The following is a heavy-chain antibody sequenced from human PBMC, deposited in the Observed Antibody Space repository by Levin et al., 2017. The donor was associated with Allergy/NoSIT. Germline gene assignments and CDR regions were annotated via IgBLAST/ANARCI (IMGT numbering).Heavy chain of an antibody. V-gene: IGHV3-15*01. Sequence: PGGSLRLSCAASGFSLSNSWLNWVRQAPGKGLEWIGRISSKPDGAATDYAAPLKGRFTISRDDSANTLYLQMNSLKVDDTATYYCTTQFQSWRQGTLVTVSS. CDR3: TTQFQS. CDR1: GFSLSNSW. CDR2: ISSKPDGAAT. D-gene: IGHD6-19*01. J-gene: IGHJ4*02.